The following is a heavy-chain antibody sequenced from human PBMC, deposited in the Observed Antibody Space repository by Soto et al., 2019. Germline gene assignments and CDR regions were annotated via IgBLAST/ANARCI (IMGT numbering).Heavy chain of an antibody. CDR3: AKVGGYYDFWSGYYDY. V-gene: IGHV3-23*01. CDR2: ISGSGGST. Sequence: GGSLRLSCAASGFTFSSYAMSWVRQAPGKGLEWVSAISGSGGSTYYADSVKGRFTISRDNSKNTLYLQMNSLRAEDTAVYYCAKVGGYYDFWSGYYDYWGQGTLVTVSS. J-gene: IGHJ4*02. CDR1: GFTFSSYA. D-gene: IGHD3-3*01.